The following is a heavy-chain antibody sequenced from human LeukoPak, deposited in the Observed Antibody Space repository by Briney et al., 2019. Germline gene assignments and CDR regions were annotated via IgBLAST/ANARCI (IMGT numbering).Heavy chain of an antibody. CDR2: INSGGSAI. D-gene: IGHD1-26*01. CDR1: GFTFNSYE. J-gene: IGHJ4*02. V-gene: IGHV3-48*03. CDR3: ARGGSYVHY. Sequence: GGSLRLSCAASGFTFNSYEMNWVRQAPGKGLEWVSYINSGGSAIYYADSVKGRFTISRDNAKNSLYLRMNSLRADDTAVYYCARGGSYVHYWGQGTLVTVSS.